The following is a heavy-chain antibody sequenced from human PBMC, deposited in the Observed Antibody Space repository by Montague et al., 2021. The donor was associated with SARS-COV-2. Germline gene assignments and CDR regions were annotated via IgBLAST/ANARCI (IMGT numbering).Heavy chain of an antibody. D-gene: IGHD7-27*01. J-gene: IGHJ5*02. V-gene: IGHV4-4*07. CDR1: SGSINSYY. Sequence: SETLSLTCGVSSGSINSYYWSWIRQPAGKGLEWIGRIYTSGRTNHSPSLKSRVTISVDTSRNHLSLKLSSLTAADAAVYYCARGRDQLGWFDPWGQGTLVTVSS. CDR2: IYTSGRT. CDR3: ARGRDQLGWFDP.